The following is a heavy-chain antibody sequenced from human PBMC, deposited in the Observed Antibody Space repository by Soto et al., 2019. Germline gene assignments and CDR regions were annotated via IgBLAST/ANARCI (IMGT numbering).Heavy chain of an antibody. J-gene: IGHJ5*02. CDR3: ARDFERSAIGP. D-gene: IGHD3-9*01. CDR2: IAYSGDT. Sequence: PSETLSLTCAVSGGSIISADSYWFWIRNHQGKGLEWIGYIAYSGDTYSNPSLRSRVTISADTSENKFSLTLKSVTAADTAVYFCARDFERSAIGPWGQGTSVTVSS. V-gene: IGHV4-31*11. CDR1: GGSIISADSY.